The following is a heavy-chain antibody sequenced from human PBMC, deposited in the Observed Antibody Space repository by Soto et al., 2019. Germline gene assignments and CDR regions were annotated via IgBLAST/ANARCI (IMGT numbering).Heavy chain of an antibody. CDR1: GYTFTGYN. D-gene: IGHD3-22*01. CDR2: INPNTGDT. V-gene: IGHV1-2*02. J-gene: IGHJ6*02. CDR3: ARDRVDYYDSKTIYYYYRMDV. Sequence: GASVKVSCKASGYTFTGYNIHWVRQAPGQGLEYIGWINPNTGDTNYAQKFQGRVTMTGVTSISTAYLELSRLTSDDTAVYHCARDRVDYYDSKTIYYYYRMDVWGQGTTVTVSS.